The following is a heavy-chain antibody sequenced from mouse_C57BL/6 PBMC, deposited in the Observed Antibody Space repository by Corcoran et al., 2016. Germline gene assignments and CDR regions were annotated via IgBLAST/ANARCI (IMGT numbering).Heavy chain of an antibody. J-gene: IGHJ2*01. V-gene: IGHV1-76*01. D-gene: IGHD3-3*01. CDR2: IYPGSGNT. CDR3: ARWMRDVRSYYSDY. CDR1: GYTFTDYY. Sequence: QVQLKQSGAELVRPGASVKLSCKASGYTFTDYYINWVKQRPGQGLEWIARIYPGSGNTYYNEKFKGKATLTAEKSSSTAYMQLSSLTSEDSAVYFCARWMRDVRSYYSDYLGQGTAFTLSS.